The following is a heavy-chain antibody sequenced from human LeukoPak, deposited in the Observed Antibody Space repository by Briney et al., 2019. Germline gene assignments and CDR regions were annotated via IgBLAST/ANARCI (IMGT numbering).Heavy chain of an antibody. Sequence: PSETLSLTCAVYGGSFSGYYWSWIRQPPGKGLEWIGEINHSGSTNCNPSLKSRVTISVDTSKNQFSLKLSSVTAADTAVYYCARGMTIVVVTNFDPWGQGTLVTVSS. V-gene: IGHV4-34*01. CDR2: INHSGST. D-gene: IGHD3-22*01. J-gene: IGHJ5*02. CDR1: GGSFSGYY. CDR3: ARGMTIVVVTNFDP.